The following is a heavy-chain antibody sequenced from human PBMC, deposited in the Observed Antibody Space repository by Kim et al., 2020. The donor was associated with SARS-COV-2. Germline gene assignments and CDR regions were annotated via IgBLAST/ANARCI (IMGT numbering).Heavy chain of an antibody. Sequence: NYNPSLKSRVTISVDTSKNQFSLKLSSVTAADTAVYYCARVGVATIDFDYWGQGTLVTVSS. CDR3: ARVGVATIDFDY. D-gene: IGHD5-12*01. J-gene: IGHJ4*02. V-gene: IGHV4-59*01.